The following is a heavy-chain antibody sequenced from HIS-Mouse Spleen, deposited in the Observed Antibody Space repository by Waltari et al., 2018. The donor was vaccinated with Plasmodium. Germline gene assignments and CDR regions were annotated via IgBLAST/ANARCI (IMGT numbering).Heavy chain of an antibody. V-gene: IGHV1-2*02. CDR1: GYTFTGYY. CDR3: ARVLGYKAAAGTFVEYFQH. J-gene: IGHJ1*01. D-gene: IGHD6-13*01. Sequence: QVQLVQSGAEVKKPGASVKVSCKASGYTFTGYYMHWVRPAPGQGLGWMGWFKPNRGGKNQAKKFQGRVTRTRDTSISTAYRELSRLRSDDTAVYYCARVLGYKAAAGTFVEYFQHWGQGTLVTVSS. CDR2: FKPNRGGK.